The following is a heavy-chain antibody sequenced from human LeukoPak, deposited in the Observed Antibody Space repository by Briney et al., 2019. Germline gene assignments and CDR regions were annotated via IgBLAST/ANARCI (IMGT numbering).Heavy chain of an antibody. J-gene: IGHJ6*02. CDR3: ARESGGYSYSYVFYYYGMDV. V-gene: IGHV1-18*01. D-gene: IGHD5-18*01. Sequence: ASVKVSCEASGYTLTSYGINWMRQAPGQGLEWMGWISTQSGNTNYAQKLQGRVTMTTDTSTSTAYMELRSLRSDDTAVYYCARESGGYSYSYVFYYYGMDVWGQGTTVTVSS. CDR1: GYTLTSYG. CDR2: ISTQSGNT.